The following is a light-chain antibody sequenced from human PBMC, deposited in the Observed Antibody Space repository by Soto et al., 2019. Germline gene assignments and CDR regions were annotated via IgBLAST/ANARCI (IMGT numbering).Light chain of an antibody. J-gene: IGLJ3*02. Sequence: QSALTQPASVSGSPGQSITISCTGTSSDVGGYNYVSWYQQHPGKAPKLIIYDVSNRPSGVPTRFSGPKSGNTASLTISGLQAEDEADYSCTSYTSTNFWVFGGGPKLTVL. V-gene: IGLV2-14*01. CDR2: DVS. CDR1: SSDVGGYNY. CDR3: TSYTSTNFWV.